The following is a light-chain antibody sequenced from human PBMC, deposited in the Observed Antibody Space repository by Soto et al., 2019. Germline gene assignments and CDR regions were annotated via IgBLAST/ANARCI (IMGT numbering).Light chain of an antibody. V-gene: IGLV2-14*03. Sequence: QSALTQPASVSGSPGQSVTISCTGTSNDIGAYDYVSWYQQVPGKAPKLLIFDVNYRPSEISRRFSGSKSGNSASLTISALQPADEADYYCSAYTDRSNFYVFGTGTKVTVL. CDR1: SNDIGAYDY. CDR3: SAYTDRSNFYV. J-gene: IGLJ1*01. CDR2: DVN.